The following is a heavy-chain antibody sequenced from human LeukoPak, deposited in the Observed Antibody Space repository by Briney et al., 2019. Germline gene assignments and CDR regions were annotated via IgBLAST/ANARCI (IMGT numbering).Heavy chain of an antibody. Sequence: ASVKVSCKASGYSFTDYYIHWVRQAHGQGLEWMGWINPFSGGTKYAQKFQGWVTMTRDTSISTAYMELSRLTSDDTAVYYCAGGGYDLDYWGQGTLVTVSS. CDR3: AGGGYDLDY. V-gene: IGHV1-2*04. D-gene: IGHD3-22*01. CDR1: GYSFTDYY. J-gene: IGHJ4*02. CDR2: INPFSGGT.